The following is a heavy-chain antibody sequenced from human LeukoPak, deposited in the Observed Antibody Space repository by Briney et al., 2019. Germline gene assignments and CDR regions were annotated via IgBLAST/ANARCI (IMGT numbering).Heavy chain of an antibody. D-gene: IGHD4-17*01. J-gene: IGHJ5*02. CDR1: GYTLTSYY. Sequence: ASVKVSCKASGYTLTSYYMHWVRQAPGQGLEWMGIINPSGGSTSYAQKFQGRVTMTRDTSTSTVYMELNSLRSEDTAVYYCARGGYGDYPWFDPWGQGTLVTVS. CDR2: INPSGGST. V-gene: IGHV1-46*01. CDR3: ARGGYGDYPWFDP.